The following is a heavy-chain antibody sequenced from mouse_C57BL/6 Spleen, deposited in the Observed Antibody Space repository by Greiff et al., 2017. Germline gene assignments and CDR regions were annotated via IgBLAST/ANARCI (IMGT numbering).Heavy chain of an antibody. CDR2: ISYDGSN. CDR1: GYSITSGYY. V-gene: IGHV3-6*01. CDR3: ARDGGPGFAY. J-gene: IGHJ3*01. Sequence: ESGPGLVKPSQSLSLTCSVTGYSITSGYYWNWIRQFPGNKLEWMGYISYDGSNNYNPSLKNRISITRDTSKNQFFLKLNSVTTEDTATYYCARDGGPGFAYWGQGTLVTVSA.